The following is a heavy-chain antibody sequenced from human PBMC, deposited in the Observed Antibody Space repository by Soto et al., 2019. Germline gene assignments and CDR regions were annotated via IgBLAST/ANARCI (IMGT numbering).Heavy chain of an antibody. CDR3: AKYRVAQLWYNFDY. D-gene: IGHD5-18*01. V-gene: IGHV3-23*01. CDR1: GFTFSSYA. J-gene: IGHJ4*02. CDR2: ISGSGGST. Sequence: GGSLRLSCAASGFTFSSYAMSWVRQAPGKGLEWVSAISGSGGSTYYADSVKGRFTISRDNSKNTLYLQMNSLRAEDTAVYYCAKYRVAQLWYNFDYWGQGTLVTAPQ.